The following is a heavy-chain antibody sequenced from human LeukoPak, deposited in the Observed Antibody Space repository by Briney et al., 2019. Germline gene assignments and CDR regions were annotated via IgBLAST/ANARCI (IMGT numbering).Heavy chain of an antibody. CDR1: GVTFSSYA. CDR3: AKDLDIVVVPARDMDV. D-gene: IGHD2-2*01. CDR2: ISGSGGST. V-gene: IGHV3-23*01. J-gene: IGHJ6*03. Sequence: PGGSLRLSCAASGVTFSSYAMSWVRQAPGKGLEWVSAISGSGGSTYYADSVKGRFTISRDNSKNTLYLQMNSLRAEDTAVYYCAKDLDIVVVPARDMDVWGKGTTVTVSS.